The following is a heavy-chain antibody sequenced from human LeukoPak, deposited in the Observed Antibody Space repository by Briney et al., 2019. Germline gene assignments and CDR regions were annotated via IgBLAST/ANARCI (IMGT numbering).Heavy chain of an antibody. V-gene: IGHV4-59*01. CDR2: IYYSGST. Sequence: SETLSFTCTVSGGSISSYYWSWIRQPPGKGLEWIGYIYYSGSTNYNPSLKSRVTISVDTSKNQFSLKLSSVTAADTAVYYCARLMTRRGARYYYYYGMDVWGQGTTVTVSS. CDR3: ARLMTRRGARYYYYYGMDV. J-gene: IGHJ6*02. D-gene: IGHD5-12*01. CDR1: GGSISSYY.